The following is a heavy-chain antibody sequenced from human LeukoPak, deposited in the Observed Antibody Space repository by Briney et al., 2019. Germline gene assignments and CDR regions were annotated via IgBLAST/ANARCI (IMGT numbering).Heavy chain of an antibody. V-gene: IGHV3-11*01. D-gene: IGHD4-17*01. J-gene: IGHJ4*02. CDR3: ARDSDYGDYGDPYDY. CDR2: ISSSGSTI. CDR1: GFTFSDYY. Sequence: GGSLRLSCAASGFTFSDYYMSWIRQAPGKGLEWVSYISSSGSTIYYADSVKGRFTISRDNAKNSLYLQMNSLRAEDTAVYYCARDSDYGDYGDPYDYWGQGTLVTVSS.